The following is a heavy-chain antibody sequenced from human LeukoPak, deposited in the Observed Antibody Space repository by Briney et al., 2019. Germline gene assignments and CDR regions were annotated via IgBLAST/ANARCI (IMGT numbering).Heavy chain of an antibody. CDR1: GYTFTDHY. CDR2: INPKSGGT. D-gene: IGHD7-27*01. CDR3: ARDGRHWDLDF. J-gene: IGHJ4*02. Sequence: ASVKVSCKTSGYTFTDHYIHWVRQAPGQGLEWMGRINPKSGGTNYVQEFQGRVTVNRDTSISMTNMELSRLNFDDTAVYYCARDGRHWDLDFWGQGTLVTVSS. V-gene: IGHV1-2*06.